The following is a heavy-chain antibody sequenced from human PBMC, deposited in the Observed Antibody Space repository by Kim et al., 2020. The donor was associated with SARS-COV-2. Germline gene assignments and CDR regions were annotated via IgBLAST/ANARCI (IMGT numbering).Heavy chain of an antibody. Sequence: GGSLRLSCAASGFTFSSYAMHWVRQAPGKGLEWVAVISYDGSNKYYADSVKGRFTISRDNSKNTLYLQMNSLRAEDTAVYYCARDSYCSSTSCYLDYYGMDVWGQGTTATVSS. CDR2: ISYDGSNK. CDR1: GFTFSSYA. D-gene: IGHD2-2*01. CDR3: ARDSYCSSTSCYLDYYGMDV. V-gene: IGHV3-30-3*01. J-gene: IGHJ6*02.